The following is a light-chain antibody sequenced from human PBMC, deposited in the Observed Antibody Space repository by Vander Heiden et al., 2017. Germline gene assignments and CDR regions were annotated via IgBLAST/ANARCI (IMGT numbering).Light chain of an antibody. CDR3: SSYTTTNTLYV. CDR2: DVS. J-gene: IGLJ1*01. Sequence: QSALTQPASVPGSPGQSITISCTGTSGDVGAYNYVSWYQQYPGRAPKLLIYDVSDRPSGVSYRFSGSKSGNTASLTISGLQADDEADYYCSSYTTTNTLYVFGSGTKVTVL. CDR1: SGDVGAYNY. V-gene: IGLV2-14*01.